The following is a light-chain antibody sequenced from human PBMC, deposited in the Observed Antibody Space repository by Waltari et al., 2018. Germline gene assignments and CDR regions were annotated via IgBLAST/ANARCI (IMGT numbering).Light chain of an antibody. J-gene: IGLJ3*02. CDR3: SSFTSSSTWV. CDR1: TSDLGGYNY. Sequence: QSALTQPASVSGSPGQSITISCTGTTSDLGGYNYVPWYQQHPGKAPKLMIYDVSSRPSGVSNRFSCSKSGNTASLTISGLQAEDEADYYCSSFTSSSTWVFGGGTKLTVL. CDR2: DVS. V-gene: IGLV2-14*01.